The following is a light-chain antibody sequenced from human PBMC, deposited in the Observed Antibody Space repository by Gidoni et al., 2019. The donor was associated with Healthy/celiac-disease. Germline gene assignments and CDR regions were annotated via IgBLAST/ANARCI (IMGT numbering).Light chain of an antibody. Sequence: DIQMTQSPSTLSASVGDRVTITCRASQSISSWLAWYPQKPGKAPKLLISKASSLESWAPSRFSGSGSGTEFTLNISSLQPDDFGTYYCQQYNSYPTFGQGTKVEIK. V-gene: IGKV1-5*03. CDR1: QSISSW. CDR2: KAS. CDR3: QQYNSYPT. J-gene: IGKJ1*01.